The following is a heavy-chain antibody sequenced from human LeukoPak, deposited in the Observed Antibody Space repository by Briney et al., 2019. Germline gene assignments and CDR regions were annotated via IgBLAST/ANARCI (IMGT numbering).Heavy chain of an antibody. CDR2: INGDGSWT. Sequence: GGSLRLSCAASGNYWMHWVRQAPGKGLVWVSHINGDGSWTTYADSVKGRFAISKDNAKNTVYLQMNNLRAEDTAVYYCVSFYETYWGRGTLVTVSS. J-gene: IGHJ4*02. CDR3: VSFYETY. D-gene: IGHD2-2*01. V-gene: IGHV3-74*01. CDR1: GNYW.